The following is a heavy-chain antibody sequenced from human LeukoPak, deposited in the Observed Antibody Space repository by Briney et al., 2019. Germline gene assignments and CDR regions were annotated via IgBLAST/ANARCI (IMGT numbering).Heavy chain of an antibody. CDR2: TYYRSKWYN. CDR1: GDSASSNSAA. V-gene: IGHV6-1*01. CDR3: ARSTGWLNGN. J-gene: IGHJ4*02. Sequence: SQTLSLTCAISGDSASSNSAAWNWIRQSPSRGLEWLGRTYYRSKWYNDYAVPVKSRITINPDTSKNQFSLHLNSVTPEDAAVYYCARSTGWLNGNWGQGTLVTVSS. D-gene: IGHD2-8*02.